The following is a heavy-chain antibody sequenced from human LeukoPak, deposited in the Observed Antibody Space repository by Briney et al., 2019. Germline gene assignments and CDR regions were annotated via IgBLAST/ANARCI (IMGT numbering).Heavy chain of an antibody. D-gene: IGHD6-19*01. V-gene: IGHV4-4*02. CDR1: GGSISSSNW. Sequence: SGTLSLTCAVSGGSISSSNWWSWVRQPPGKGLEWIGEIYHSGSTNYNPSLKGRVTISVDKSRNQFSLKPSSVTAADTAVYYCARYLEWLVQDAAFDIWGQGTMVTVSS. CDR3: ARYLEWLVQDAAFDI. J-gene: IGHJ3*02. CDR2: IYHSGST.